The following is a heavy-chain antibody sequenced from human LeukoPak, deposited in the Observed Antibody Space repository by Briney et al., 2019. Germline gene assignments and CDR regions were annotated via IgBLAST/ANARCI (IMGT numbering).Heavy chain of an antibody. D-gene: IGHD6-25*01. J-gene: IGHJ6*03. CDR3: ARFAAGGSYYYYMDV. CDR2: IGTSSTTI. V-gene: IGHV3-48*01. CDR1: GFIFSSYW. Sequence: PGGSLRLSCAASGFIFSSYWMSWVRQAPGKGLEWVSNIGTSSTTIYYADSVKGRFTISRDNAKNSLYLQMNSLRADDTAVYYCARFAAGGSYYYYMDVWGKGTTVTVSS.